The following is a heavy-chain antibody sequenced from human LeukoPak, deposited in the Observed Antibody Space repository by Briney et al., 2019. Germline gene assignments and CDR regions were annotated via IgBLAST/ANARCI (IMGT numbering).Heavy chain of an antibody. J-gene: IGHJ6*02. CDR1: GFTFSSYS. D-gene: IGHD3-10*01. CDR3: ARKLRGPYYYYGMDV. CDR2: ISSSSSYI. V-gene: IGHV3-21*01. Sequence: GGSLRLSCAASGFTFSSYSMNWVRQAPGKGLEWVSSISSSSSYIYYADSVKGRFTISRDNAKNSLYLQMNSLRDEDTAVYYCARKLRGPYYYYGMDVWGQGTTVTVSS.